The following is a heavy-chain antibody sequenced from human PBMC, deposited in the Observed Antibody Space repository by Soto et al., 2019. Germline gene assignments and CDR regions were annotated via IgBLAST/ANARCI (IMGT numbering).Heavy chain of an antibody. V-gene: IGHV3-23*01. CDR2: INAVDEYT. CDR3: AKNFYFDS. Sequence: EVHLLESGGGWVQPGGSLRLSCAASGFTFSSYAMSWVRQAPGKGLEWVSSINAVDEYTKYADSVEGRFTISRDNPKNTVYLQMNSRRAEDTAVYYCAKNFYFDSWGQGTLVTVSP. J-gene: IGHJ4*02. CDR1: GFTFSSYA.